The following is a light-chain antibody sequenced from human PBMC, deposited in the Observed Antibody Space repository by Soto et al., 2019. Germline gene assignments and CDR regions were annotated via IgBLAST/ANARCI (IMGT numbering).Light chain of an antibody. J-gene: IGKJ4*01. CDR2: DAS. Sequence: DIQMTQSPSSVSASVGDKVTITCRANQDISSWLAWYQQRPGKAPKLLIYDASTLESGVPSRFSGSGSGTEFTLTISSLQPDDFATYYCHQYNSYHTFGGGTKVDI. CDR1: QDISSW. V-gene: IGKV1-5*01. CDR3: HQYNSYHT.